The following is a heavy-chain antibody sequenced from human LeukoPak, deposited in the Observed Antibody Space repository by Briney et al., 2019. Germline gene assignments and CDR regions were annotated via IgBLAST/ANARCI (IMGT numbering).Heavy chain of an antibody. J-gene: IGHJ4*02. V-gene: IGHV4-39*01. D-gene: IGHD5-24*01. CDR3: ARHEEEDGYNAKTLDY. Sequence: ASQTLSLTCTVSGDSVSSGSYYWGWIRQPPGMGLEWIGSIFYSGRTYYNPSLKSRVTISVDTSKNHFSLRLSSVTAADTAVYYCARHEEEDGYNAKTLDYWGQGALVTVSS. CDR2: IFYSGRT. CDR1: GDSVSSGSYY.